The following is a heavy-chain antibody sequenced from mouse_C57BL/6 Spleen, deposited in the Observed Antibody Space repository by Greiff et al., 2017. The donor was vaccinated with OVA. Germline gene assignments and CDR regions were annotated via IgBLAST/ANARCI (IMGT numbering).Heavy chain of an antibody. CDR1: GYSFTGYY. CDR2: INPSTGGT. Sequence: LVESGPELVKPGASVKISCKASGYSFTGYYMNWVKQSPEKSLEWIGEINPSTGGTTYNQKFKAKATLTVDKSSSTAYMQLKSLTSDDSAVYYCATNYYGSSYWYFDVWGTGTTVTVSS. J-gene: IGHJ1*03. D-gene: IGHD1-1*01. V-gene: IGHV1-42*01. CDR3: ATNYYGSSYWYFDV.